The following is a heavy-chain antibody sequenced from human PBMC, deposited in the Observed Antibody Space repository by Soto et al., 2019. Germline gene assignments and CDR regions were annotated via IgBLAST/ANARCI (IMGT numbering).Heavy chain of an antibody. Sequence: QVQLVESGGGVVQPGRSLRLSCAASGFTFSSYAMHWVRQAPGKGLEWVAVISYDGSTKYYADSVKGRFTIARDNSQNAMYFQMNSLRAEDKAVYYCARDKEYDFWSDYYTPFYYYSMDVWGQGTTVTVSS. CDR2: ISYDGSTK. J-gene: IGHJ6*02. V-gene: IGHV3-30-3*01. CDR1: GFTFSSYA. D-gene: IGHD3-3*01. CDR3: ARDKEYDFWSDYYTPFYYYSMDV.